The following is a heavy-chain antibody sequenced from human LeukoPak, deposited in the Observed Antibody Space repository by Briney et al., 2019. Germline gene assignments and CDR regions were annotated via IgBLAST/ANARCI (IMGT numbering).Heavy chain of an antibody. CDR3: ARAAIAAAGYYFDY. CDR2: IYSGGST. Sequence: GGSLRLSCAASGFTVSSNYMSWVRQAPGQGLAWVSVIYSGGSTYYADSVKGRFTISRDNSKNTLYLQMNSLRAEDTAVYYCARAAIAAAGYYFDYWGQGTLVTVSS. J-gene: IGHJ4*02. V-gene: IGHV3-66*01. D-gene: IGHD6-13*01. CDR1: GFTVSSNY.